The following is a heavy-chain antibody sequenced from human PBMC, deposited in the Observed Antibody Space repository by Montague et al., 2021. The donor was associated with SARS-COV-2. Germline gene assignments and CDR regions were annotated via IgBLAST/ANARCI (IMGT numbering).Heavy chain of an antibody. Sequence: SLRLSCVASGFTFSSYEMNWVRQAPGKGLEWVSYISSSGSTIYYADSVKGRFTISRDNAKNSLYLQMNSLRAEDTAVYYCARERIVVVYYYYGMDVWGQGTTVTVSS. J-gene: IGHJ6*02. D-gene: IGHD2-2*01. CDR1: GFTFSSYE. CDR2: ISSSGSTI. V-gene: IGHV3-48*03. CDR3: ARERIVVVYYYYGMDV.